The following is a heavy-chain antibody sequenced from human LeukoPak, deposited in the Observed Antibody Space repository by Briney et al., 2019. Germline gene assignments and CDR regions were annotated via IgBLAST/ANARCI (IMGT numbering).Heavy chain of an antibody. V-gene: IGHV4-39*01. Sequence: SETLSLTCTVSGGSISSSSYYWGWIRQPPGKGLEWIGSIFYSGSTYYNPSLRSRVTISVDTSKNQFSLKLSSVTAADTAVYYCALLGAMRYFDYWGQGTLVTVSS. CDR1: GGSISSSSYY. J-gene: IGHJ4*02. CDR2: IFYSGST. CDR3: ALLGAMRYFDY.